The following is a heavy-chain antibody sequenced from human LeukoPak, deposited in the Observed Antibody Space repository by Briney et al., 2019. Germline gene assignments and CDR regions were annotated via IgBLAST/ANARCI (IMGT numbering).Heavy chain of an antibody. CDR3: AKDGSGYYDSSGLDY. V-gene: IGHV3-53*01. Sequence: PGGSLRLSCAASGFTVSDNYMTWVRQAPGKGLEWVSSIYSAGATHYAESVKGRFTISRDNSKNTLYLQMNSLRAEDMAVYYCAKDGSGYYDSSGLDYWGQGTLVTVSS. CDR2: IYSAGAT. J-gene: IGHJ4*02. D-gene: IGHD3-22*01. CDR1: GFTVSDNY.